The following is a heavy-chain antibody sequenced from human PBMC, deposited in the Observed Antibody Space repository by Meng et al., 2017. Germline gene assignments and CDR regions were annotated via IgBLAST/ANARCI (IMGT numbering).Heavy chain of an antibody. Sequence: QVQLVQSGAEVKKPGASVKVSCKASGYTFTTYAIHWVRQAPGQRLEWMGWINAGNSDTKYSQKLQGRVTTTRDTSASTVYMEVSSLRSEDTGVYYCARAIAVSGTGRFDYWGQGTLVTVSS. CDR2: INAGNSDT. CDR1: GYTFTTYA. J-gene: IGHJ4*02. V-gene: IGHV1-3*01. CDR3: ARAIAVSGTGRFDY. D-gene: IGHD6-19*01.